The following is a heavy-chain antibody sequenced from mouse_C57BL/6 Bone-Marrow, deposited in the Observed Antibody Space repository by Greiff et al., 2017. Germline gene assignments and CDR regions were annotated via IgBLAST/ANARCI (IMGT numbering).Heavy chain of an antibody. V-gene: IGHV1-9*01. Sequence: QVQLQQSGAELMKPGASVKLSCKATGYTFTGYWIEWVKQRPGNGLEWIGEILPGSGSSNYNERVNGKGTYTADTSANTAYMPHSSLTHEDSAIYHCAREGLRRVFDYWGQGTTLTVSS. CDR3: AREGLRRVFDY. CDR2: ILPGSGSS. J-gene: IGHJ2*01. D-gene: IGHD2-4*01. CDR1: GYTFTGYW.